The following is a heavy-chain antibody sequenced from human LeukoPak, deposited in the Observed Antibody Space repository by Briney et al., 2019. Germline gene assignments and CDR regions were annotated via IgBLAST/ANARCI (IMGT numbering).Heavy chain of an antibody. D-gene: IGHD3-10*02. CDR2: IRSKALYGTS. Sequence: GGTLRLSCSGSGFRFGGYALSWVRQAPGKGLEWVGFIRSKALYGTSEYAASVEGRFSISRDDSNNIVYLQMNSLKTEDTAVYFCVRESVRDYYFDFWGQGTLVTVSS. CDR3: VRESVRDYYFDF. V-gene: IGHV3-49*04. CDR1: GFRFGGYA. J-gene: IGHJ4*02.